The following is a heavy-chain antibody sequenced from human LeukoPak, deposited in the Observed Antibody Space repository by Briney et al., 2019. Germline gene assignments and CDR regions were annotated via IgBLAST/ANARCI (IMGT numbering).Heavy chain of an antibody. D-gene: IGHD2-2*01. J-gene: IGHJ5*02. CDR3: ARQALVVPAAIGWFDP. CDR1: GYSFTSYW. V-gene: IGHV5-51*01. CDR2: IYPGDSDT. Sequence: GESLKISCKGSGYSFTSYWIGWARQMPGKGLEWMGIIYPGDSDTRYSPSFQGQVTISADKSISTAYLQWSSLKASDTAMYYCARQALVVPAAIGWFDPWGQGTLVTVSS.